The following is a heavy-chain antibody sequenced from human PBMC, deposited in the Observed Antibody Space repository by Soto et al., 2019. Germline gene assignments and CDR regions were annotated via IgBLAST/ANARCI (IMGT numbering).Heavy chain of an antibody. CDR1: GFTFDDYA. D-gene: IGHD3-9*01. V-gene: IGHV3-9*01. J-gene: IGHJ6*02. CDR2: ISWNSGNK. CDR3: AKEAGLVRFFDWLSNGLDV. Sequence: EVQLVESGGDLVQPGRSLRLSCAASGFTFDDYAMHWVRQAPGKGLEWVSGISWNSGNKGYADSVKGRFTISRDNAKNFLYLEMNRLRAEDRALYYCAKEAGLVRFFDWLSNGLDVWGQGTAVTVS.